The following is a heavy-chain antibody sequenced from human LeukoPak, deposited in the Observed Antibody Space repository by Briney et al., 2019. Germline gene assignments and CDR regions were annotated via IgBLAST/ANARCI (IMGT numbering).Heavy chain of an antibody. Sequence: GGSLRLSCAASGFTFTNAWMSWVRQAPGRGLEWVGRIKSKTDGGTTDYAAPVKGRFTISRDDSKNTLYLQMNSLKTEDTAVYYCTTGAYDILTGYCHWYFDLWGRGTLVTVSS. CDR3: TTGAYDILTGYCHWYFDL. D-gene: IGHD3-9*01. V-gene: IGHV3-15*01. J-gene: IGHJ2*01. CDR2: IKSKTDGGTT. CDR1: GFTFTNAW.